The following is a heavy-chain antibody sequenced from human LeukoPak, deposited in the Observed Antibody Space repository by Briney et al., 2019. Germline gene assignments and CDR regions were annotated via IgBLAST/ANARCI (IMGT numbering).Heavy chain of an antibody. V-gene: IGHV4-31*03. CDR1: GGSISGGYY. CDR2: IYYTGST. Sequence: SQTLSLTCTVSGGSISGGYYWSWIRQNPGKGLEWIGYIYYTGSTYYNPSLKSRVTISVDTSKNQFSLKLTSVTAADTAVYYCARVPLVWGQGTLVTVSS. CDR3: ARVPLV. J-gene: IGHJ4*02.